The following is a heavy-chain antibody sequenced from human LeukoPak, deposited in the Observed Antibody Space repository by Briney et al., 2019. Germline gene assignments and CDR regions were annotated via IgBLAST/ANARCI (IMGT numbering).Heavy chain of an antibody. Sequence: GGSLRLSCAASGFTFSSYAMHWVRQAPGKGLEWVAVISYDGSNKYYADSVKGRFTISRDNSKNTLYLQMNSLRAEDTAVYYCARDLHCGGDCYPLTYWGQGTLVTVSS. CDR2: ISYDGSNK. J-gene: IGHJ4*02. CDR3: ARDLHCGGDCYPLTY. V-gene: IGHV3-30-3*01. CDR1: GFTFSSYA. D-gene: IGHD2-21*01.